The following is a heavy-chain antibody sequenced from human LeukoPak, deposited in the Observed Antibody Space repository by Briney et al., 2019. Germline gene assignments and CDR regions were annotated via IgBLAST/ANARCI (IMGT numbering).Heavy chain of an antibody. V-gene: IGHV4-34*01. CDR3: APPPYYYETNGYYVA. CDR1: GGSFSGFH. D-gene: IGHD3-22*01. CDR2: INHSGST. Sequence: PSETLSLTCAVYGGSFSGFHWNWIRQPPGKGLEWIGDINHSGSTHYNPSLTSRVTIFVDPSKNQFFLNLTTVTAADTAVYYCAPPPYYYETNGYYVAWGQGTLVTVSS. J-gene: IGHJ5*01.